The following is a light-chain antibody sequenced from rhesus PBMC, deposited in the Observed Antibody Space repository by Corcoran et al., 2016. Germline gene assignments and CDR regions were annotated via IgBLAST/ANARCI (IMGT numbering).Light chain of an antibody. V-gene: IGKV1-22*01. CDR3: RQYSRSPWT. Sequence: DIQMTQSPSSLSASVGDTVTINCRASQRISSLLAWYQQKPGKAPRVLIYKASSLQKGVPSRFSGGGSGTDFTLTISRLQSEDFATYYCRQYSRSPWTVGQGTKVEIK. CDR1: QRISSL. J-gene: IGKJ1*01. CDR2: KAS.